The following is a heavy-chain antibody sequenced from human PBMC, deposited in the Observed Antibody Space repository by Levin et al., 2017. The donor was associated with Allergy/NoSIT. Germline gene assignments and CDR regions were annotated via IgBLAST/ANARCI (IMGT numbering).Heavy chain of an antibody. J-gene: IGHJ3*02. CDR1: GFTFSSYT. CDR2: ITSDSTYM. D-gene: IGHD2-8*01. CDR3: ARDEVMGATGDTFDI. Sequence: GESLKIPCAASGFTFSSYTMNWVRQTPGKGLEWVSTITSDSTYMYYADSVKGRFTISRDNAKNSLYLQMNSLRAEDTALYYCARDEVMGATGDTFDIWGQGTMVTVSS. V-gene: IGHV3-21*01.